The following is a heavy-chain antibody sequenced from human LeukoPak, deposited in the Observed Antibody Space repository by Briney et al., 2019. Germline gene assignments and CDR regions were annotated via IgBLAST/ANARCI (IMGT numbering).Heavy chain of an antibody. J-gene: IGHJ3*02. Sequence: ASVKVSCKASGYTFTSYYMHWVRQAPGQGLEWMGIINPSGGSTSYAQKFQGRVTMTRDTSTSTVYMELSSLRSEDTAVYYCARDWGRNNAKSAFDIWGQGTMVTVSS. CDR2: INPSGGST. V-gene: IGHV1-46*01. CDR1: GYTFTSYY. D-gene: IGHD1/OR15-1a*01. CDR3: ARDWGRNNAKSAFDI.